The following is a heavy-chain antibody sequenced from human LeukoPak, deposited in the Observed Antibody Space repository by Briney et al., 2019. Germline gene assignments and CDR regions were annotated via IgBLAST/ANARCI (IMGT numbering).Heavy chain of an antibody. CDR3: TRDGGGLPSMTGLRLVYYFDY. D-gene: IGHD6-19*01. J-gene: IGHJ4*02. Sequence: GRSLRLSCTVSGFPLGDYAVSWVRQAPGRGVEWEGCFRCKAYGGTTEYAASVKDRFTISRDDSKSIAYLQMNSLKTDDTAVYYCTRDGGGLPSMTGLRLVYYFDYWGQGTLVTVSS. CDR2: FRCKAYGGTT. V-gene: IGHV3-49*04. CDR1: GFPLGDYA.